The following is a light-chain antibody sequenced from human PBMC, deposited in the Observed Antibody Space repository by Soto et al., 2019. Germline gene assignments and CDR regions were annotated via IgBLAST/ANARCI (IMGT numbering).Light chain of an antibody. V-gene: IGKV3-15*01. CDR2: GAS. J-gene: IGKJ5*01. Sequence: EIVITQSPGTLSVSPGERATLSCRASQSLSSNLAWYQQKPGQAPRLLIYGASTRATGIPARFSGSGSGTEFTLTISSLQSEDFAVYYCQQYKNWPPITFGQGTRLEVK. CDR3: QQYKNWPPIT. CDR1: QSLSSN.